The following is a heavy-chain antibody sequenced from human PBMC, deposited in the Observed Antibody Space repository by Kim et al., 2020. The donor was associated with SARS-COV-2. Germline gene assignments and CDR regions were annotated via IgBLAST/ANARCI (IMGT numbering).Heavy chain of an antibody. D-gene: IGHD4-17*01. J-gene: IGHJ4*02. Sequence: NPYLNMRVTIAVGTSKNQFSLKLSAVTASDTSVYYCARLDYGGNAWYFDYWGQGTLVTVSS. CDR3: ARLDYGGNAWYFDY. V-gene: IGHV4-30-2*04.